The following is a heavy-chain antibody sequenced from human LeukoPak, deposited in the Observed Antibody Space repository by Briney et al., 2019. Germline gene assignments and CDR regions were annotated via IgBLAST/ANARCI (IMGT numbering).Heavy chain of an antibody. CDR1: GGTFSGYA. J-gene: IGHJ6*02. CDR3: AKPMTYDFWSGYYSNGMDV. V-gene: IGHV1-69*01. D-gene: IGHD3-3*01. CDR2: IIPIFGTA. Sequence: GASVKASCTASGGTFSGYAISWVRQAPGQGLEWMGGIIPIFGTANYAQKFQGRVTITADESTSTAYMELSSLRSEDTAVYYCAKPMTYDFWSGYYSNGMDVWGQGTTVTVSS.